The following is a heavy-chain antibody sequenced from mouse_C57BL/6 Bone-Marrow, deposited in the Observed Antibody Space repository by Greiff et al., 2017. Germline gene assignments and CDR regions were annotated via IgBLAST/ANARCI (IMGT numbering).Heavy chain of an antibody. J-gene: IGHJ3*01. Sequence: VKLQQSGAELARPGASVKLSCKASGYTFTSYGISWVKQRTGQGLEWIGEIYPRSGNTYYNEKFKGKATLTADKSSSTAYMELRSLTSEDSAVYFCARSRHYGSSYAAYWGQGTLVTVSA. CDR3: ARSRHYGSSYAAY. CDR2: IYPRSGNT. V-gene: IGHV1-81*01. CDR1: GYTFTSYG. D-gene: IGHD1-1*01.